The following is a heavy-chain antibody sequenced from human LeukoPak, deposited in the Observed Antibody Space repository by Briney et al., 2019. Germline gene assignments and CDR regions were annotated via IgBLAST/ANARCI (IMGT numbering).Heavy chain of an antibody. Sequence: ASVKVSCKASGGTFSSYAISWVRQAPGQGLEWMGGIIPIFGTANYAQKFQGRVTITADESTSTAYMELSRLRSDDTAVYYCAIRSFSGDTAMAPIYWGQGTMVTVSS. J-gene: IGHJ3*01. D-gene: IGHD5-18*01. V-gene: IGHV1-69*13. CDR2: IIPIFGTA. CDR1: GGTFSSYA. CDR3: AIRSFSGDTAMAPIY.